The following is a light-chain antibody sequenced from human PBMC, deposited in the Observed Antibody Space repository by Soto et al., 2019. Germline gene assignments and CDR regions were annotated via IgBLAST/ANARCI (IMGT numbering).Light chain of an antibody. CDR1: QSVSSN. Sequence: IVLTQSPGTLSFSPGERATLSFRASQSVSSNLAWYQQKPGQAPRLLIYGASTRATGIPARFSGSGSGTDFTLTISSLQPEDVATYYCQKYNSAPLTFGGGTKVDIK. CDR3: QKYNSAPLT. V-gene: IGKV3-15*01. J-gene: IGKJ4*01. CDR2: GAS.